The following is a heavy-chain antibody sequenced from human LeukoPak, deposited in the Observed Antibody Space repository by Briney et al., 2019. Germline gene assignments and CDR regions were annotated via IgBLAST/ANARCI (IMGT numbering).Heavy chain of an antibody. CDR1: GGSISSYY. V-gene: IGHV4-59*01. D-gene: IGHD3-9*01. Sequence: KPSETLSLTCTVSGGSISSYYWSWIRQPPGKGLEWIGYIYYSGSTNYNPSLKSRVTISVDTSKNQFSLKLSSLTAADTAVYYCAREKADWDDAFDIWGQGTMVTVSS. CDR2: IYYSGST. CDR3: AREKADWDDAFDI. J-gene: IGHJ3*02.